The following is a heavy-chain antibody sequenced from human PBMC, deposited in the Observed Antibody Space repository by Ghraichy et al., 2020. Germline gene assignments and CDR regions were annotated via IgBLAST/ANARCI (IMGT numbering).Heavy chain of an antibody. D-gene: IGHD3-10*01. J-gene: IGHJ5*02. V-gene: IGHV3-30*18. Sequence: GESLNISCAASGFTFSSYGMHWVRQAPGKGLEWVAVISYDGSNKYYADSVKGRFTISRDNSKNTLYLQMNSLRAEDTAVYYCAKDRYGSGSIRVGNWFDPWGQGTLVTVSS. CDR3: AKDRYGSGSIRVGNWFDP. CDR2: ISYDGSNK. CDR1: GFTFSSYG.